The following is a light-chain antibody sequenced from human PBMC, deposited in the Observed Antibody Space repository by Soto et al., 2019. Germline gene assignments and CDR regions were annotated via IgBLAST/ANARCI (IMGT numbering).Light chain of an antibody. V-gene: IGKV3-15*01. CDR3: QQYNNWPQT. CDR2: DAS. J-gene: IGKJ1*01. CDR1: LNVNSY. Sequence: EIVLTQSPDTLSLSPGETATLSCRASLNVNSYLAWYQQKPGQAPRLLIYDASNRAADVPARFSGGGSGTEFTLTISSLQSEDFAEYHCQQYNNWPQTFGQGTKVDIK.